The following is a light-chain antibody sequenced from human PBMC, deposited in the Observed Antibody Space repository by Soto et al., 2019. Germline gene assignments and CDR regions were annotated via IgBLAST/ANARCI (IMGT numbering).Light chain of an antibody. CDR1: QSVGSN. CDR3: QQYDNWWT. CDR2: GAS. Sequence: EIVMTQSPATLSVSPGERATLPCRASQSVGSNLAWYQKKPGQAPRLLIYGASTRATGIPARFSGSVSGTEFTLTISSLQSEDFAVYYCQQYDNWWTFGQGTRVEIK. V-gene: IGKV3-15*01. J-gene: IGKJ1*01.